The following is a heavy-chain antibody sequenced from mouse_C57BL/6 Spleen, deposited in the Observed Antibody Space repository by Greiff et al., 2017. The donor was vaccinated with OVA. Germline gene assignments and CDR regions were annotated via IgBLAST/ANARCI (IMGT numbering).Heavy chain of an antibody. D-gene: IGHD2-2*01. J-gene: IGHJ4*01. CDR3: AREAGYVYDGASYAMDY. CDR1: GYSITSGYY. CDR2: ISYDGSN. V-gene: IGHV3-6*01. Sequence: EVKLVESGPGLVKPSQSLSLTCSVTGYSITSGYYWNWIRQFPGNKLEWKGYISYDGSNNYNPSLKNRISITRDTSKNQFFLKLNSVTTEDTATYYCAREAGYVYDGASYAMDYWGQVTSVTVSS.